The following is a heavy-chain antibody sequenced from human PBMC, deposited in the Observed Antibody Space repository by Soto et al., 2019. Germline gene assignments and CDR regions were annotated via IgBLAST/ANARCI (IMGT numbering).Heavy chain of an antibody. Sequence: ASVKVSCKASGYAFTSYGISWVRQAPGQGLEWMGWISAFNGNTNYAQKLQGRVTMTTDTSTSTAYMELSSLRSEDTAVYYCARDSAGEDIVVVVDAEWGMDVWGQGTTVTGS. D-gene: IGHD2-15*01. CDR1: GYAFTSYG. CDR2: ISAFNGNT. V-gene: IGHV1-18*01. CDR3: ARDSAGEDIVVVVDAEWGMDV. J-gene: IGHJ6*02.